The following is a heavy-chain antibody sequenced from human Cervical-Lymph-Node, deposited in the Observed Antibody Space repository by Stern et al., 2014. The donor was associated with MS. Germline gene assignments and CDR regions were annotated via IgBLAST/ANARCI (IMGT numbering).Heavy chain of an antibody. Sequence: EVQLVESGGGLVQPGRSLRLSCAGSRFNFDDYAMHSVRQAPGRGLEWVSRISWNSGSMEYADSVKGRFTISRDNAKNSLYLQMDSLRVEDTAIYYCAKDISSGRWEAQYYYGMDVWGQGTTVTVSS. CDR2: ISWNSGSM. CDR1: RFNFDDYA. D-gene: IGHD6-19*01. J-gene: IGHJ6*02. V-gene: IGHV3-9*01. CDR3: AKDISSGRWEAQYYYGMDV.